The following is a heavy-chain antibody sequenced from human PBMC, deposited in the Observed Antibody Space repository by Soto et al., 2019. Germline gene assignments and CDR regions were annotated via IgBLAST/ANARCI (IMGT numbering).Heavy chain of an antibody. J-gene: IGHJ6*02. CDR1: GLSFSTHS. V-gene: IGHV3-21*01. Sequence: EVQLVESGGGLVEPGGSLRLSCAPSGLSFSTHSMNWVRQAPGKGLEWVSSISSDSYYIYYADSVKGRFTTSRDNAKNSLYLQMNSLRADDTAVYYCARNRNPSSKTXXXDVWGQGTTVTVSS. CDR3: ARNRNPSSKTXXXDV. CDR2: ISSDSYYI.